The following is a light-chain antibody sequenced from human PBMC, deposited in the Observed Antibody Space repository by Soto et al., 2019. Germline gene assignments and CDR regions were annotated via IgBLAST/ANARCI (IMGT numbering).Light chain of an antibody. CDR3: QQRSNWPPLT. CDR2: DAS. J-gene: IGKJ4*01. CDR1: QRVSSY. Sequence: EIVLTQSPATLSLSPGERATLSCRASQRVSSYLAWYQQKPGQAPRLLIYDASNMATGIPARFSGSGSGTDFTLTISILEPEDFSVYYCQQRSNWPPLTFGGGTKVDIK. V-gene: IGKV3-11*01.